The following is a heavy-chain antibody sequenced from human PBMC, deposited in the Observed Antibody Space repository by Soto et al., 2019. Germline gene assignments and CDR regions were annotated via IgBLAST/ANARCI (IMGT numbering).Heavy chain of an antibody. Sequence: SETLSLTCAVYGGSFSGYYWSWIRQPPGKGLEWIGEINHSGSTNYNPSLKSRVTISVDTSKNQFSLKLSSVTAADTAVYYCARGSRADYWGQGTPVTVSS. CDR2: INHSGST. J-gene: IGHJ4*02. V-gene: IGHV4-34*01. CDR3: ARGSRADY. CDR1: GGSFSGYY.